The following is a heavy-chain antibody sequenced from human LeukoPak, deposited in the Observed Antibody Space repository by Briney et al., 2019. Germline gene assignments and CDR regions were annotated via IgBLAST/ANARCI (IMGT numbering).Heavy chain of an antibody. Sequence: ASVKVSCKASGYTFTSYDINWVRQATGQGLEWMGWMNPNSGNTGYAQKFQGRVTMTRNTSISTAYMELSSLRSEDTAVYYCAREGVPATEGYYYYYYGMDVWGQGTTVTVSS. D-gene: IGHD2-2*01. V-gene: IGHV1-8*01. CDR3: AREGVPATEGYYYYYYGMDV. CDR2: MNPNSGNT. CDR1: GYTFTSYD. J-gene: IGHJ6*02.